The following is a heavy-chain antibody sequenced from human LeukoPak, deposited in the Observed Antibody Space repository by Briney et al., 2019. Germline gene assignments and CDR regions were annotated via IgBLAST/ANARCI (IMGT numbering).Heavy chain of an antibody. V-gene: IGHV4-34*01. D-gene: IGHD4-11*01. CDR2: INHSGST. Sequence: SETLSLTCAVYGGSFSGYYWSWIRQPPGKGLEWIGEINHSGSTNYNPSLKSRVTISVDTSKNQFSLKLSSVTAADTAVYYCARVTRRYYYYYMDVWGKGTTVTVSS. CDR3: ARVTRRYYYYYMDV. CDR1: GGSFSGYY. J-gene: IGHJ6*03.